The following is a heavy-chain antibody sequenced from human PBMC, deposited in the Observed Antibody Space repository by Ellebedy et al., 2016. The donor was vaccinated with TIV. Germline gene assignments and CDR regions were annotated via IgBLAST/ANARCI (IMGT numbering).Heavy chain of an antibody. CDR2: ISYDGSNK. CDR3: AKGGGYYSLDY. D-gene: IGHD3-22*01. Sequence: GESLKISCAASGFTFSSYGMHWVRQALGKGLEWVAVISYDGSNKYYADSVKGRFTISRDNSKNTLYLQMNSLRAEDTAVYYCAKGGGYYSLDYWGQGTLVTVSS. CDR1: GFTFSSYG. V-gene: IGHV3-30*18. J-gene: IGHJ4*02.